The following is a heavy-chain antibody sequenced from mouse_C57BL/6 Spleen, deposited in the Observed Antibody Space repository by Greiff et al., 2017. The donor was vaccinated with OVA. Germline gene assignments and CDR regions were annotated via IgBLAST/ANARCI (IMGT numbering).Heavy chain of an antibody. D-gene: IGHD1-1*01. CDR1: GFTFSSYA. V-gene: IGHV5-4*01. CDR2: ISDGGSYT. CDR3: AREVITTVVAYYFDY. Sequence: DVMLVESGGGLVKPGGSLKLSCAASGFTFSSYAMSWVRQTPEKRLEWVATISDGGSYTYYPDNVKGRFTISRDNAKNNLYLQMSHLKSEDTAMYYCAREVITTVVAYYFDYWGQGTTLTVSS. J-gene: IGHJ2*01.